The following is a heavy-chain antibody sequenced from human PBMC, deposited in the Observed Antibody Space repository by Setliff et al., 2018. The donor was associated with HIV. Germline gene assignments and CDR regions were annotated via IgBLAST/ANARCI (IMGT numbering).Heavy chain of an antibody. J-gene: IGHJ3*02. CDR2: IIPIFGTA. D-gene: IGHD3-22*01. V-gene: IGHV1-69*05. CDR3: ARDRDYDSSHLDAFDI. Sequence: SVKVSCKTSGGTLSNYAISWVRQAPGQGLEWMGGIIPIFGTANYAQKFQGRVTITTDESTSTAYMELSSLRSEDTAVYYCARDRDYDSSHLDAFDIWAKGQWSPSPQ. CDR1: GGTLSNYA.